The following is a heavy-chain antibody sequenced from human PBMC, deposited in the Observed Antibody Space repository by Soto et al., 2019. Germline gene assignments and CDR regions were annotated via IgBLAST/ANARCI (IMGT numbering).Heavy chain of an antibody. Sequence: PSETLSLTCAVSGGSIRGTTYSWSWIRQPPGKGLEWIGYIYDSGNTYYNPSLKSQFSISVDRSKNQFSLKLSSVTAADTAVYYCARGQVAAAGHSNLDYWGQGALVTVST. CDR2: IYDSGNT. J-gene: IGHJ4*02. CDR3: ARGQVAAAGHSNLDY. D-gene: IGHD6-13*01. V-gene: IGHV4-30-2*01. CDR1: GGSIRGTTYS.